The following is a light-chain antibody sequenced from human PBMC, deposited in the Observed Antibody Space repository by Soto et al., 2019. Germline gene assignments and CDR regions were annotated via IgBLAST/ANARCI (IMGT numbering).Light chain of an antibody. CDR3: QQYNNWPLT. Sequence: EIVMTQSPGTLSVSPGERATLSCRASQSVSNNLAWYKQKSGQAPRLLIYGASIRATGIPARFSGSGYGTDFTLTISSLQSEDFAVYYCQQYNNWPLTFGGGTKVDIK. CDR1: QSVSNN. V-gene: IGKV3D-15*01. CDR2: GAS. J-gene: IGKJ4*01.